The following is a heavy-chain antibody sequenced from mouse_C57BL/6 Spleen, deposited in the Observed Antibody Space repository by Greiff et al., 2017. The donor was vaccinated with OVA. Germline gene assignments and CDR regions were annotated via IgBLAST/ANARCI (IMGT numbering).Heavy chain of an antibody. J-gene: IGHJ1*03. CDR2: IDPSDSYT. V-gene: IGHV1-69*01. D-gene: IGHD1-1*01. CDR1: GYTFTSYW. CDR3: AYGSSYDSYVDV. Sequence: VQLQQPGAELVMPGASVKLSCKASGYTFTSYWMHWVKQRPGQGLEWIGEIDPSDSYTNYNQKFKGKSTLTVDKSSSTAYMQLSSLTSEDSAVYYCAYGSSYDSYVDVWGTGTTGTVSS.